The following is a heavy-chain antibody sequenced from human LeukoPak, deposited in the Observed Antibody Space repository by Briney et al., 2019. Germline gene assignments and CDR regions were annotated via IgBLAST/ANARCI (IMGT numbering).Heavy chain of an antibody. J-gene: IGHJ4*02. CDR1: GGSINSNNYY. CDR2: IYYSGNT. Sequence: PSETLSLTCTVSGGSINSNNYYWGWIRQPPGKGLEWIGSIYYSGNTYYNPSLKSRVTISVDTSKNQFSLKLSSVTAADTAVYYCARVESPYYFDYWGQGTLVTVSS. CDR3: ARVESPYYFDY. V-gene: IGHV4-39*07.